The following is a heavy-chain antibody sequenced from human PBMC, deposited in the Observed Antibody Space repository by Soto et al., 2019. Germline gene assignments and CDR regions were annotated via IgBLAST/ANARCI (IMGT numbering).Heavy chain of an antibody. J-gene: IGHJ6*02. D-gene: IGHD1-7*01. CDR3: ARDPNYPYYYYGMDV. Sequence: GGSLRLSCAASGFTFSSYSMNWVRQAPGKGLEWVSYITSSSSTIYYADSVKGRFTISRDNAKNSLYLQMNSLRDEDTAVYYCARDPNYPYYYYGMDVWGQGTTVTVSS. V-gene: IGHV3-48*02. CDR1: GFTFSSYS. CDR2: ITSSSSTI.